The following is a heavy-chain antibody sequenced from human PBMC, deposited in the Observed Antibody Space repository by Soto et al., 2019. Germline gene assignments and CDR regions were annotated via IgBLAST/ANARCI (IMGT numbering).Heavy chain of an antibody. CDR3: AKGDGLLEQWLVLDNFDY. D-gene: IGHD6-19*01. CDR2: ISGSGGST. CDR1: GFTFSSYA. J-gene: IGHJ4*02. V-gene: IGHV3-23*01. Sequence: EVQLLESGGGLVQPGGSLRLSCAASGFTFSSYAMSWVRQAPGKGLEWVSAISGSGGSTYYADSVKGRFTISRDNSKNTLYLQMNSLRAEDTAVYYCAKGDGLLEQWLVLDNFDYWGQGTLVTVSS.